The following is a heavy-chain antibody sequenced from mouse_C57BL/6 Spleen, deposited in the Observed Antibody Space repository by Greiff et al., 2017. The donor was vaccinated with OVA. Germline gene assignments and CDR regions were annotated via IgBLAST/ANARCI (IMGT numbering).Heavy chain of an antibody. D-gene: IGHD2-2*01. CDR1: GYTFTSYW. Sequence: QVQLQQSGAELVKPGASVKVSCKASGYTFTSYWMHWVKQRPGQGLEWIGRIHPSDSDTNYNQKFKGKATLTVDKSSSTAYMQLSSLTSEDSAVYYWAIGGAHGYPFAYWGQGTLVTVSA. V-gene: IGHV1-74*01. J-gene: IGHJ3*01. CDR3: AIGGAHGYPFAY. CDR2: IHPSDSDT.